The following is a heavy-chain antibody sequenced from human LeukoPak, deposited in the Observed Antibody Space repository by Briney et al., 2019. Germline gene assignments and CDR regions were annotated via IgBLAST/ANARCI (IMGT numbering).Heavy chain of an antibody. CDR2: IDPNSGDT. CDR3: AREVMDNLRFDY. Sequence: ASVKVSCKASGHSFNAYYIHWVRQAPGQGLQWMGRIDPNSGDTKYTQKFQGRVSMTRDTSISTAYMELTSLRSEDTAVYYCAREVMDNLRFDYWGQGTLVTVSS. V-gene: IGHV1-2*06. J-gene: IGHJ4*02. CDR1: GHSFNAYY. D-gene: IGHD1-14*01.